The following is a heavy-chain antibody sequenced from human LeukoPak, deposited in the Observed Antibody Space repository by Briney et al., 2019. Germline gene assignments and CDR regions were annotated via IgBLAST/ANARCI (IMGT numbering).Heavy chain of an antibody. CDR3: STSPSWGV. J-gene: IGHJ6*04. V-gene: IGHV3-7*03. CDR2: IRKDGSEE. D-gene: IGHD3-16*01. Sequence: GGSLRLSCAASGFTLNSYLMSWVRQAPGRGLEWVANIRKDGSEENYLDSVKGRFTISRDNSKNTLYLQMNSLRVDDTAVYYCSTSPSWGVWGKGTTVTVSS. CDR1: GFTLNSYL.